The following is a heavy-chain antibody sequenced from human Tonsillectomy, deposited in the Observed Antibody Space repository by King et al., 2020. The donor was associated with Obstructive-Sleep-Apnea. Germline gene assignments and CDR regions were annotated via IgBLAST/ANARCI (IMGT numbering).Heavy chain of an antibody. CDR3: GRDEREVTGNLDY. J-gene: IGHJ4*02. CDR1: GYTFASYG. CDR2: LSPYNSKT. V-gene: IGHV1-18*04. Sequence: QLVQSGAEVKKPGASVKVSCKTSGYTFASYGISWVRQAPGQGFEWMGWLSPYNSKTIYAQKIQGRVTMTTDTSASTAYMELRSLRSGDTAVYYCGRDEREVTGNLDYWGQGTLVTVSS. D-gene: IGHD2-21*02.